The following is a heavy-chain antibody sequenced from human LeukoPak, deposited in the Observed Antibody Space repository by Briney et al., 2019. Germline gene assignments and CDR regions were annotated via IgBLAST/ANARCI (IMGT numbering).Heavy chain of an antibody. Sequence: GASVKVSCKASGYTFSDYAMHWVRQAPGQRFAWMGWIDAGNGDTRYSQKFQGRVTITRDTSASTAYIELRSLRSEDTAMYYCARGSTSDWPLDHWGQETLVTVSS. J-gene: IGHJ4*02. CDR1: GYTFSDYA. CDR3: ARGSTSDWPLDH. V-gene: IGHV1-3*01. D-gene: IGHD2-2*01. CDR2: IDAGNGDT.